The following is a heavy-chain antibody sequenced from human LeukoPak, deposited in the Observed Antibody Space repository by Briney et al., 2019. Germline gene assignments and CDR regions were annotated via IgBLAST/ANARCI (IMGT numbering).Heavy chain of an antibody. CDR3: ARQIASAGTAGFDF. Sequence: SETLSLTCTVSGGSISSYYWSWIRQPAGKGLEWIGRIYSTGSTNYNPSLKSRVTMSVDTSKNQFSLRLRSVAAADTAVYYCARQIASAGTAGFDFWGQGALVTVSS. CDR2: IYSTGST. CDR1: GGSISSYY. D-gene: IGHD6-13*01. J-gene: IGHJ4*02. V-gene: IGHV4-4*07.